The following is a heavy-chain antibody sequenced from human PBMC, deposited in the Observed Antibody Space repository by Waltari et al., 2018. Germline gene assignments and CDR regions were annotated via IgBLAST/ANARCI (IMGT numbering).Heavy chain of an antibody. J-gene: IGHJ4*02. V-gene: IGHV1-46*03. CDR3: ARAPVLQMTTVVAYFDY. CDR2: INPSGGST. CDR1: GYTFTSYY. D-gene: IGHD4-17*01. Sequence: QVQLVQSGAEVKKPGASVKVSCKASGYTFTSYYMHWVRQAPGQGLEWMGIINPSGGSTRYAQKFQGRVTMTRDTSTSTVYMELSSLRSEDTAVYYCARAPVLQMTTVVAYFDYWGQGTLVTVSS.